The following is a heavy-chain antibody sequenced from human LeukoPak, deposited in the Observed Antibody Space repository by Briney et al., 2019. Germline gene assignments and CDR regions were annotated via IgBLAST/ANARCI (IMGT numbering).Heavy chain of an antibody. D-gene: IGHD3-9*01. J-gene: IGHJ4*02. CDR1: GFTFSSYW. V-gene: IGHV3-66*01. CDR3: ARADFDGHDY. Sequence: GGSLRLSCAASGFTFSSYWMSWVRQAPGKGLEWVSVIYSGGSTYYADSVKGRFTISRDNSKNTLYLQMNSLRAEDTAAYYCARADFDGHDYWGQGTLVTVSS. CDR2: IYSGGST.